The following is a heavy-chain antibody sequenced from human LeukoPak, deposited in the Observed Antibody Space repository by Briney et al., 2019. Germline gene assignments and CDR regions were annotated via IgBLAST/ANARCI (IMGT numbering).Heavy chain of an antibody. V-gene: IGHV4-59*08. D-gene: IGHD3-9*01. Sequence: PSETLSLTCTVSGGSISSYYGSWIRQPPGKGREWIGYIYYSGSTNYNPSLKSPVTISVDPSTNPFSLTLSSVPAADTAVYYCARLHDILTGYYGNWGQGTLVTVSS. CDR2: IYYSGST. CDR1: GGSISSYY. J-gene: IGHJ4*02. CDR3: ARLHDILTGYYGN.